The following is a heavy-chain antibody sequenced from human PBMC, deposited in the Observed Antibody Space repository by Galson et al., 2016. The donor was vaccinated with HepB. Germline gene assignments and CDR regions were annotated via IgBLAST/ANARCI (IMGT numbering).Heavy chain of an antibody. CDR3: ARPGSRTSPECYSGHDCGH. CDR1: RGTFSSAS. V-gene: IGHV1-69*13. J-gene: IGHJ4*02. Sequence: SVKVSCKASRGTFSSASISWVRQAPGQGLEWMGVIIPMFDTTNYAENFQGRMTITADESTRTAYMELRSLRYEDTATYYCARPGSRTSPECYSGHDCGHWGQGTLVTVSS. D-gene: IGHD5-12*01. CDR2: IIPMFDTT.